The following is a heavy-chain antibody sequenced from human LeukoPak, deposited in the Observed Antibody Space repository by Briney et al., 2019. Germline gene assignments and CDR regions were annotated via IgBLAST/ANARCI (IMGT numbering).Heavy chain of an antibody. J-gene: IGHJ5*02. CDR2: INPNSGGT. Sequence: ASVKVSCKASGYTFTGYYMHWVRQAPGQGLEWMGWINPNSGGTNYAQKFQGRVTMTRDTSISTAYMELSSLRSEDTAVYYCARGSAYYDSSGKGQINWFDPWGQGTLVTVSS. V-gene: IGHV1-2*02. CDR3: ARGSAYYDSSGKGQINWFDP. CDR1: GYTFTGYY. D-gene: IGHD3-22*01.